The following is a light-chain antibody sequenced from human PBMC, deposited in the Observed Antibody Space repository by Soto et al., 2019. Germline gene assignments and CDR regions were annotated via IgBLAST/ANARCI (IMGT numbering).Light chain of an antibody. V-gene: IGLV2-23*01. Sequence: QSVLTQPASVSGSPGQSITISCTGTNNDVGSYNLVSWYQQHPGKAPKLIIYEGSKRPSGVSNRFSGSKSGNTASLTISGLQAEDEADYFCCSYAGGNMIFGGGTQLTVL. J-gene: IGLJ2*01. CDR1: NNDVGSYNL. CDR2: EGS. CDR3: CSYAGGNMI.